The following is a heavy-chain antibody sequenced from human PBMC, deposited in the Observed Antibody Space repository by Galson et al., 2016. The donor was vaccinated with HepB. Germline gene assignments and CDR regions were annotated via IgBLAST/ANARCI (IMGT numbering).Heavy chain of an antibody. J-gene: IGHJ5*02. Sequence: LRLSCAASGFTFRNYALSWVRQAPGKGLEWVSGISASGARTYYADSVKGRFTVSRDNSKNTLYLQMNSLRAEDTALYYCAKDLVLLFGSGSPAWGQGTLVTVSS. CDR3: AKDLVLLFGSGSPA. CDR2: ISASGART. D-gene: IGHD3-10*01. CDR1: GFTFRNYA. V-gene: IGHV3-23*01.